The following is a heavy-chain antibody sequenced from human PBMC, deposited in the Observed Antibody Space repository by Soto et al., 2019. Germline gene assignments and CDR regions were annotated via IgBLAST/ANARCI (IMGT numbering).Heavy chain of an antibody. CDR1: GFSLRTSGVG. CDR2: IYWDDDN. V-gene: IGHV2-5*02. D-gene: IGHD1-1*01. Sequence: QITLKESGPPRVKPTQTLTLTCIFSGFSLRTSGVGVGWIRQPPGKALQWLAFIYWDDDNRFNASLKSRLSVTTATSKNPVTLTMTNMDPEDTAIYYCAHRASLQSNWDAGYFDSWGQGILVTVSS. J-gene: IGHJ4*02. CDR3: AHRASLQSNWDAGYFDS.